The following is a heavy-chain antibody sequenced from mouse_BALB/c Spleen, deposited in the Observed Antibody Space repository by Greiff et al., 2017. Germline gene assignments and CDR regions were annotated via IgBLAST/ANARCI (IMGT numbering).Heavy chain of an antibody. CDR3: ARDEITYAMDY. D-gene: IGHD2-4*01. V-gene: IGHV2-9*02. J-gene: IGHJ4*01. CDR1: GFSLTSYG. Sequence: VNVVESGPGLVAPSQSLSITCTVSGFSLTSYGVHWVRQPPGKGLEWLGVIWAGGSTNYNSALMSRLSISKDNSKSQVFLKMNSLQTDDTAMYYCARDEITYAMDYWGQGTSVTVSS. CDR2: IWAGGST.